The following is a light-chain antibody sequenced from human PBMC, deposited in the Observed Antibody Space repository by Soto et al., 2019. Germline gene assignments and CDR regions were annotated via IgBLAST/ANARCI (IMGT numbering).Light chain of an antibody. CDR1: QSLLDSNGKSY. V-gene: IGKV2-28*01. CDR3: MQALQSPLT. Sequence: EIVMTQSPLSLSVSPGESASISCRSSQSLLDSNGKSYLDWYLQRPGQSPQLLIHLASDRASGVPDTFSGSGSGTYFTLRITRVEAEDVGVYYCMQALQSPLTFGGGTRVEIK. CDR2: LAS. J-gene: IGKJ4*01.